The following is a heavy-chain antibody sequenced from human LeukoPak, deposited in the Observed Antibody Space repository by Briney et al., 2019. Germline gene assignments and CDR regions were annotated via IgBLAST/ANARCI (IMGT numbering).Heavy chain of an antibody. CDR3: TRPSYDSSVSGVVY. V-gene: IGHV3-73*01. CDR2: IRSKANSYAT. J-gene: IGHJ4*02. Sequence: QSGGSLRLSCATSGFTFSGSAIHWVRQASGKGLEWVGRIRSKANSYATTDAASVKGRFTISRDDSKNTAYLQMNSLKTEDTAVYYCTRPSYDSSVSGVVYWGQGTLVTVSS. D-gene: IGHD3-22*01. CDR1: GFTFSGSA.